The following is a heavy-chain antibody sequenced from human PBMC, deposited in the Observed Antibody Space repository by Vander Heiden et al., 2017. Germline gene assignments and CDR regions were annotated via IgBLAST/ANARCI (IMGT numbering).Heavy chain of an antibody. CDR3: AKGSSGSRPYYFDY. D-gene: IGHD3-22*01. J-gene: IGHJ4*02. CDR2: IADSGRST. V-gene: IGHV3-23*01. CDR1: GFTSSNYA. Sequence: VQLLESGGGLLQPGGSLRLSCAASGFTSSNYAMSWVRQAPGKGLEWFSAIADSGRSTYYADSVQGRFTISRDNSKNTLYLQMNSLRAEDTAIYYCAKGSSGSRPYYFDYWGQGTLVTVSS.